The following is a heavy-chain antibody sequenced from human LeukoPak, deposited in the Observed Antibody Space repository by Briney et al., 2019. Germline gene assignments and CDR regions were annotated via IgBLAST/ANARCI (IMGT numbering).Heavy chain of an antibody. Sequence: PSETLSLTCTVSGGSISSGGYYWSWIRQPPGKGLEWIGYIYHSGSTYYNPSLKSRVTISVDRSKNQFSLKLSSVTAADTAVYYCARDVGSGSHAGGDAFDIWGQGTMVTVSS. CDR2: IYHSGST. J-gene: IGHJ3*02. CDR3: ARDVGSGSHAGGDAFDI. CDR1: GGSISSGGYY. D-gene: IGHD1-26*01. V-gene: IGHV4-30-2*01.